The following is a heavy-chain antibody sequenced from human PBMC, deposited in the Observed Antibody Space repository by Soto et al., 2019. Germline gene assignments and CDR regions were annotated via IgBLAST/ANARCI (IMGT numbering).Heavy chain of an antibody. CDR1: GGSFSGYY. CDR3: ARGGDIVVVPAAIPFDP. J-gene: IGHJ5*02. Sequence: KTSETLSLTCAVYGGSFSGYYWSWIRQPPGKGLEWIGEINHSGSTNYNPSLKSRVTISVDTSKNQFSLKLSSVTAADTAVYYCARGGDIVVVPAAIPFDPWGQGTLVTV. CDR2: INHSGST. V-gene: IGHV4-34*01. D-gene: IGHD2-2*01.